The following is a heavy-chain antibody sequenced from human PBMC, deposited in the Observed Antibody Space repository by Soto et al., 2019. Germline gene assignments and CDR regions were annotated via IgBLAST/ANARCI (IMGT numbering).Heavy chain of an antibody. D-gene: IGHD6-19*01. V-gene: IGHV4-4*02. CDR3: ARVSVSGTYSDY. CDR2: IYHIGST. Sequence: NPSETLSLTCAVSGGSISSSSWWTWVRQPPGKGLEWIGEIYHIGSTNYNPSLKSRVTISVDKSKNQFSLNLSSVTAADTAVYYCARVSVSGTYSDYWGQGXLVTVYS. J-gene: IGHJ4*02. CDR1: GGSISSSSW.